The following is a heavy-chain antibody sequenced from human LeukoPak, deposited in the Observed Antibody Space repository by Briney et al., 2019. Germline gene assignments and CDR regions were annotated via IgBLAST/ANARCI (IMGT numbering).Heavy chain of an antibody. CDR3: ARQRSFDI. V-gene: IGHV3-11*04. CDR2: ISSSGITI. J-gene: IGHJ3*02. Sequence: GGSLRLSCAASGFIFSDYYMSWIRQAPGKGLEWISYISSSGITIYHADSVKGRFTISRDNATDSLYLQMNSLRAEDTAVYYCARQRSFDIWGQATMATVCS. CDR1: GFIFSDYY.